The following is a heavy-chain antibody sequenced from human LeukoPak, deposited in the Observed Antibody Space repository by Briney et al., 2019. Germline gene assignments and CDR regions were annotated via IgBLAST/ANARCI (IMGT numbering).Heavy chain of an antibody. CDR1: GGSISSYY. J-gene: IGHJ4*02. D-gene: IGHD3-10*01. CDR2: IYYSGST. Sequence: PSETLSLTCTVSGGSISSYYWSWIRQPPGKGLEWLGYIYYSGSTNYNPSLKSRVTISVDTSKNQFSLKLSSVTAADTAVYYCARVSLVRGAPDYHFDYWGQGTLVTVSS. CDR3: ARVSLVRGAPDYHFDY. V-gene: IGHV4-59*01.